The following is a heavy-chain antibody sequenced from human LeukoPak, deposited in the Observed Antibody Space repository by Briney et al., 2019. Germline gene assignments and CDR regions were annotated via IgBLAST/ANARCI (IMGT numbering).Heavy chain of an antibody. D-gene: IGHD4-17*01. CDR3: ARDIYVDDVRYDAFDI. CDR2: ISSSGSTI. Sequence: GGSLRLSCAASGFTFCGYGMNWVRQAPGKGREWVSYISSSGSTIYYADSMKGRFTISRDNAKNSLYLQMNSLRAEDTAVYYCARDIYVDDVRYDAFDIWGQGTMVTVSS. J-gene: IGHJ3*02. CDR1: GFTFCGYG. V-gene: IGHV3-48*03.